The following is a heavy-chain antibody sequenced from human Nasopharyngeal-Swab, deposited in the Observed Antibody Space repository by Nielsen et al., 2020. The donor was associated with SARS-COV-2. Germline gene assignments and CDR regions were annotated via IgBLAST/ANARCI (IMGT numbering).Heavy chain of an antibody. CDR1: GFTFSSYS. D-gene: IGHD3-9*01. CDR3: AKKLENILRYFDWLLDAFDI. CDR2: ISSSSSTI. V-gene: IGHV3-48*01. J-gene: IGHJ3*02. Sequence: GGSLRLSCAAPGFTFSSYSMNWVRQAPGKGLEWVSYISSSSSTIYYADSVKGRFTISRDNAKNSLYLQMNSLRAEDTAVYYCAKKLENILRYFDWLLDAFDIWGQGTMVTVSS.